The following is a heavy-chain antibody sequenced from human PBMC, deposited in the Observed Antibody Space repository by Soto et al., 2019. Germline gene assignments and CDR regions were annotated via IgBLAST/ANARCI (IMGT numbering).Heavy chain of an antibody. CDR2: IKQDGSEK. D-gene: IGHD7-27*01. CDR1: GLTLSSYW. J-gene: IGHJ4*02. V-gene: IGHV3-7*01. CDR3: AREITGDLDY. Sequence: GGSLRLSCAASGLTLSSYWMSWVRQAPGKGLEWVANIKQDGSEKYYVDSVKGRFTISRDNAKNSLYLQMNSLRAEDTAVYYCAREITGDLDYWGQGTLVTVSS.